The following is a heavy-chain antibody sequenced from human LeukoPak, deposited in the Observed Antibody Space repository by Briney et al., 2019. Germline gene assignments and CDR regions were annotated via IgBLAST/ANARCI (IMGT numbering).Heavy chain of an antibody. J-gene: IGHJ4*02. CDR3: ARDYGTSGYDLHDY. CDR2: INTDGIST. Sequence: GGSLRLSCAVSGFTFISYGMQWVRQAPGKGLAWVSRINTDGISTTYADSVKGRFTISRDNAKNTLYLQMNSLRAEDTAVYYCARDYGTSGYDLHDYWGQGTLVTVSS. CDR1: GFTFISYG. D-gene: IGHD3-22*01. V-gene: IGHV3-74*01.